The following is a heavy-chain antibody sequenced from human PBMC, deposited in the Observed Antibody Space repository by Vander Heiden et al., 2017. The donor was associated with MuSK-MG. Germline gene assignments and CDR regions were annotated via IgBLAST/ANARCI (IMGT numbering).Heavy chain of an antibody. J-gene: IGHJ4*02. V-gene: IGHV3-30*04. CDR2: SSYDGNYR. CDR3: ARDLGVAFDY. D-gene: IGHD3-3*01. CDR1: GFTFPSHG. Sequence: QVQLVESGGGVVQPGRSLELPWNASGFTFPSHGIHWVRQAPGKGLEWVAISSYDGNYRKYADSVKGRFTISRDNSKNTVYLQMNSLSIEDTAIYYCARDLGVAFDYWGQGTLVTVSS.